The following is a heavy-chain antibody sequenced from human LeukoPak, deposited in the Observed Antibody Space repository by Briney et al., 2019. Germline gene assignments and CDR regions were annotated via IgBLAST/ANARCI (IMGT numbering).Heavy chain of an antibody. J-gene: IGHJ4*02. V-gene: IGHV3-74*01. D-gene: IGHD1-26*01. CDR3: AKDRGSYPDFDY. CDR1: GFTFSNYW. Sequence: TGGSLRLSCAAAGFTFSNYWMHWVRQAPGKGLVWVSRINGNGGGASYADSVKGRFTISRDNSKNTLYLQMNSLRAEDTAVYYCAKDRGSYPDFDYWGQGTLVTVSS. CDR2: INGNGGGA.